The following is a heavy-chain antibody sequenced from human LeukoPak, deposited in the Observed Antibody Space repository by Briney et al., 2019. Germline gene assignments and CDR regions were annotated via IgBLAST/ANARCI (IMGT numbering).Heavy chain of an antibody. D-gene: IGHD3-9*01. Sequence: PSGTLSLTCAVSGGSISNSNWWSWVRQPPGEGLEWIGEIYHSGSTNYNPSLKSRLTISVDKSKNQFSLKLSSVTAADTAVYYCAREVWYDILTGYYFDYWGQGTLVTVSS. V-gene: IGHV4-4*02. CDR1: GGSISNSNW. CDR2: IYHSGST. J-gene: IGHJ4*02. CDR3: AREVWYDILTGYYFDY.